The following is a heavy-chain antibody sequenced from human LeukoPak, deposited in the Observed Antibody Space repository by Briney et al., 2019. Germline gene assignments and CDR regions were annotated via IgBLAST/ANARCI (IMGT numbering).Heavy chain of an antibody. Sequence: PSETLSLTCAVYGGSFSGYFWSWIRQPPGKGLEWIGSIYYSGSTYYNPSLKSRVTISVDTSKNQFSLKLSSVTAADTAVYYCARERSSGSGNRDYWGQGTLVTVSS. V-gene: IGHV4-34*01. D-gene: IGHD6-19*01. CDR2: IYYSGST. J-gene: IGHJ4*02. CDR3: ARERSSGSGNRDY. CDR1: GGSFSGYF.